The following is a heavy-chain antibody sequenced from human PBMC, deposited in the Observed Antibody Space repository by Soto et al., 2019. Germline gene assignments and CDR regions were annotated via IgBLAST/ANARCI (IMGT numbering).Heavy chain of an antibody. CDR3: ARVRGRIMITFWGVGDAFDI. Sequence: ASVKVSCKASGYTFTSYYMHWVRQAPGQGLEWMGIINPSGGSTSYAQKFQGRVTMTRDTSTSTVYMELSSLRSEDTAVYYCARVRGRIMITFWGVGDAFDIWGQGTMVTVSS. CDR2: INPSGGST. D-gene: IGHD3-16*01. CDR1: GYTFTSYY. J-gene: IGHJ3*02. V-gene: IGHV1-46*03.